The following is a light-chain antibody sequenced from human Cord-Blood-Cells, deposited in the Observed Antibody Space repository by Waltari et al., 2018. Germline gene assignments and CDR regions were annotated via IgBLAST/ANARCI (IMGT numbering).Light chain of an antibody. J-gene: IGKJ3*01. V-gene: IGKV1-33*01. Sequence: DIQMTQSPSPLSASVGDRVTITCQASQDISNYLNWYQQKPGKAPKLLIYDASNLETGVPSRFSGSGSGTDVTFTISSLQPEDIATYYCQQYDNLPPFGPGTKVDIK. CDR1: QDISNY. CDR3: QQYDNLPP. CDR2: DAS.